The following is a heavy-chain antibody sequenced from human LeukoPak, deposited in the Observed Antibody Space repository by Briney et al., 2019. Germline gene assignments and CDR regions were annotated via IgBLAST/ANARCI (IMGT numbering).Heavy chain of an antibody. CDR2: IHSGGST. D-gene: IGHD3-3*01. CDR3: ARQDEEWFDY. J-gene: IGHJ4*02. Sequence: GGSLRLSCAASGFTVSSNYMSWVRQAPGKGLECVSIIHSGGSTYYADSVKGRFTISRDNSKNTLYLQMNSLRAEDTAVYYCARQDEEWFDYWGQGTLVTVSS. CDR1: GFTVSSNY. V-gene: IGHV3-66*04.